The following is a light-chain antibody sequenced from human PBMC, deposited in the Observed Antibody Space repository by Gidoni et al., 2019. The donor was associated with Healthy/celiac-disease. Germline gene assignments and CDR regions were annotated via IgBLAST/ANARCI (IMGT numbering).Light chain of an antibody. CDR1: TSHVGSYNL. Sequence: QYALTQPASVSGSPGQSITISCTGATSHVGSYNLDSWYQHHPGKAPKLMIYEGSKRPSVVSNRFSGSKSGNTASLTISGLQAEDEADYYCCSSAGSSTPYVFGTGTKVTVL. V-gene: IGLV2-23*01. CDR3: CSSAGSSTPYV. J-gene: IGLJ1*01. CDR2: EGS.